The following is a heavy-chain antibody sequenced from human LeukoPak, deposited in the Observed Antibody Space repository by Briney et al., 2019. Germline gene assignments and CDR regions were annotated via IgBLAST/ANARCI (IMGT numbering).Heavy chain of an antibody. Sequence: GGSLRLSCAASGFTFSTYGIHWVRQAPGKGLEWVAFIRYDGSNKYYADSVKGRFTISRDNSKNTLYLQMNSLRAEDTAVYYCAKIQPHLADYWGQGTLVTVSS. CDR3: AKIQPHLADY. CDR2: IRYDGSNK. CDR1: GFTFSTYG. J-gene: IGHJ4*02. V-gene: IGHV3-30*02.